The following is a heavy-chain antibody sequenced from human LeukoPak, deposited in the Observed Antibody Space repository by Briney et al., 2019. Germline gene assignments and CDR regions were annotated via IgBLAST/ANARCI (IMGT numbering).Heavy chain of an antibody. D-gene: IGHD2-15*01. V-gene: IGHV4-61*01. CDR1: GDSVSSGSYY. CDR2: VYYSGGT. J-gene: IGHJ4*02. CDR3: ARIVVGETIDY. Sequence: PSETLSLACTVSGDSVSSGSYYWGWIRQSQEKRLEWIGFVYYSGGTNYNPSLKSRVTISIDTSKNQFSLNLSSVTAADTAVYYCARIVVGETIDYRGQGTLVTVSS.